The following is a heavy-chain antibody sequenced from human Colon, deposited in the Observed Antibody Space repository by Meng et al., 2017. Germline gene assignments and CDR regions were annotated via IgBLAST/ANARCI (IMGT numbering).Heavy chain of an antibody. CDR1: GGSISSCDYY. J-gene: IGHJ5*02. D-gene: IGHD4-17*01. Sequence: VQVQESGPGLVQPSQTLSLTCTVSGGSISSCDYYWSWIRQPPGKGLEWIGYIYYSGSTYSNASLKSRVTISIDRSKNQFSLKLSSVTAADTAVYYCARDRKHYGERGWFDPWGQGTLVTVSS. V-gene: IGHV4-30-4*01. CDR3: ARDRKHYGERGWFDP. CDR2: IYYSGST.